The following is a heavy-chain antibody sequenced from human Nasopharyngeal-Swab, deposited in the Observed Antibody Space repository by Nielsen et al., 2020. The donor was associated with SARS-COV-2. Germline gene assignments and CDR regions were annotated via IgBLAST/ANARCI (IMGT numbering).Heavy chain of an antibody. CDR1: GFTFRSYA. D-gene: IGHD5-12*01. CDR3: AKDRDSGDDSDDYYHYYGMDV. CDR2: ISGSDHTT. J-gene: IGHJ6*02. V-gene: IGHV3-23*01. Sequence: GESLKIFCAASGFTFRSYAISWVRQAPGKGLEWVSVISGSDHTTYYADSVKGRFTISRDNSKNTVNLQMNSLRVEDTAIYYCAKDRDSGDDSDDYYHYYGMDVWGQGPRSPSS.